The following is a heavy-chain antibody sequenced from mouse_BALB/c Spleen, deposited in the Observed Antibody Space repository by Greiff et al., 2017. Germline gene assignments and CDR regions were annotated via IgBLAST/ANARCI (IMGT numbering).Heavy chain of an antibody. Sequence: DVKLVESGGGLVKPGGSLKLSCAASGFTFSDYYMYWVRQTPEKRLEWVATISDGGSYTYYPDSVKGRFTISRDNAKNNLYLQMSSLKSEDTAMYYCARAAYYGNLFAYWGQGTLVTVSA. V-gene: IGHV5-4*02. CDR1: GFTFSDYY. J-gene: IGHJ3*01. D-gene: IGHD2-10*01. CDR2: ISDGGSYT. CDR3: ARAAYYGNLFAY.